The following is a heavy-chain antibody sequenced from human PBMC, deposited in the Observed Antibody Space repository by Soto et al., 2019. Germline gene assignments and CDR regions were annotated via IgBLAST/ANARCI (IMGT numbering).Heavy chain of an antibody. J-gene: IGHJ5*02. Sequence: GGSLRLSCTASGFTFGGYAMTWFRQAPGKGLEWVGFIRTKAFGGTPEYAASVKGRFTISRDDSRNIAYLQMNSLKISTSCCNWFDPWGQGTLVTVSS. CDR3: DP. CDR2: IRTKAFGGTP. CDR1: GFTFGGYA. D-gene: IGHD2-2*01. V-gene: IGHV3-49*03.